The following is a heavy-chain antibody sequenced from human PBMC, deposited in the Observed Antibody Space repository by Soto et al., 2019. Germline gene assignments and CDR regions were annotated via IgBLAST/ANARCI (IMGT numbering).Heavy chain of an antibody. J-gene: IGHJ5*02. Sequence: SETLSLTCTVSGGSISSGGYYWSWIRQHPGKGLEWIGCIYYSGSTYYNPSLKSRVTISVDTSKNQFSLKLSSVTAADTAVYYCARRYSGYGNNWFVPWGQGTLVTVSS. D-gene: IGHD5-12*01. V-gene: IGHV4-39*01. CDR3: ARRYSGYGNNWFVP. CDR2: IYYSGST. CDR1: GGSISSGGYY.